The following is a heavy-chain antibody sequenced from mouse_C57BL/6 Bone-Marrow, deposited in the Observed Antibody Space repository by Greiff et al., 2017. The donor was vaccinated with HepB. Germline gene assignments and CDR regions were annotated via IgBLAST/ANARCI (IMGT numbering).Heavy chain of an antibody. CDR1: GFTFSDYY. J-gene: IGHJ1*03. CDR3: ASYSNYGYFDV. V-gene: IGHV5-16*01. Sequence: EVQLVESEGGLVQPGSSMKLSCTASGFTFSDYYMAWVRQVPEKGLERVANINYDGSSTYYLNSLKSRFIISRDNAKNILYLQMSSLKSEDTATYYCASYSNYGYFDVWGTGTTVTVSS. CDR2: INYDGSST. D-gene: IGHD2-5*01.